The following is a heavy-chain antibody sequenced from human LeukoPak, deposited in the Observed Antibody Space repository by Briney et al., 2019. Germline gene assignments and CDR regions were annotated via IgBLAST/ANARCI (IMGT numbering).Heavy chain of an antibody. V-gene: IGHV3-74*01. CDR3: ARVVLSGAYQIDL. Sequence: GGSLRLSCAASGFTFSTYWMHWVRQAPGKGLVWVSRINGDGSTTTYADSVRGRFTISRDNAQSTLYPQVNSLRVEDAAVYYCARVVLSGAYQIDLWGQGTLVTVSS. D-gene: IGHD2/OR15-2a*01. CDR2: INGDGSTT. J-gene: IGHJ5*02. CDR1: GFTFSTYW.